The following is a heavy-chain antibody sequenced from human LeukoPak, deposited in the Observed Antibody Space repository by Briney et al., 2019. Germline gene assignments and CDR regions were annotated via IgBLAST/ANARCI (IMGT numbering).Heavy chain of an antibody. CDR3: ARRSSRAVPAFYGMDV. J-gene: IGHJ6*02. CDR2: ISYDGSNK. D-gene: IGHD2-2*01. CDR1: GFAFNTYA. Sequence: GGSLRLSCAASGFAFNTYAMHWVRQAPGKGLEWVAVISYDGSNKYYADSVKGRFTISRDNSKNTLYLQMNSLRAEDTAVYYCARRSSRAVPAFYGMDVWGQGTTVTVSS. V-gene: IGHV3-30-3*02.